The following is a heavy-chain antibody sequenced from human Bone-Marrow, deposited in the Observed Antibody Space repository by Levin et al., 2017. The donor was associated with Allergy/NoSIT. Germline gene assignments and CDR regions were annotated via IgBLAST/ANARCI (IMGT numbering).Heavy chain of an antibody. CDR1: GFSLSTGGMC. V-gene: IGHV2-70*01. J-gene: IGHJ5*02. CDR2: IDWDDSK. D-gene: IGHD6-6*01. Sequence: SGPTLVKPTETLTLTCTFSGFSLSTGGMCVSWIRQPPGKALEWLALIDWDDSKYYSISLKTRLTISKDTSKNQVVLTMTNMDPADTATYYCARMRLASRMNWFDPWGQGTLVTVSS. CDR3: ARMRLASRMNWFDP.